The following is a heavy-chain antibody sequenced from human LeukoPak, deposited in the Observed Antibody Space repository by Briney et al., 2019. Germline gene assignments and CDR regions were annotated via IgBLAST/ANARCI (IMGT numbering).Heavy chain of an antibody. Sequence: GGSLRLSCAASGFTFSSYWMSWVRQAPGKGLEWVANIKQDESEIYYVGSAKGRFTISRDNAKSSLYLQMNSLRAEDTAMCYCVRVDNSGYLDFWGQGTLVTVSS. D-gene: IGHD3-22*01. CDR1: GFTFSSYW. J-gene: IGHJ4*02. CDR2: IKQDESEI. CDR3: VRVDNSGYLDF. V-gene: IGHV3-7*01.